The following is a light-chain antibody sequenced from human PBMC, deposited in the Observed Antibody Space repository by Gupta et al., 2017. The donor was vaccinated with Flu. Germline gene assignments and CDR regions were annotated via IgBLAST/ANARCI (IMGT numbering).Light chain of an antibody. J-gene: IGKJ4*01. CDR1: ESLQNGRNNF. V-gene: IGKV2-28*01. CDR2: LGY. CDR3: MQDLRTST. Sequence: DVVMTQSSVSLPVTPGEPASISCRSSESLQNGRNNFLDWYLQKPGQSPQLLIYLGYKRASGVPDRFSGSGSGTNFTLKSSRVEADDVGVYYGMQDLRTSTFGGGTTLEIK.